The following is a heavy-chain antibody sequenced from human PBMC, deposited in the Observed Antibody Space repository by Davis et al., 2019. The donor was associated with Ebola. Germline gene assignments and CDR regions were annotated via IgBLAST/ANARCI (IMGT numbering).Heavy chain of an antibody. J-gene: IGHJ4*02. CDR1: GGSFSGYY. D-gene: IGHD1-26*01. CDR3: ARTIVGATGGLLDY. Sequence: SETLSLTCAVYGGSFSGYYWSWIRQPPGKGLEWIGEIHHSGSTNCNPSLKSRVTISVDTSKNQFSLKLSSVTAADTAVYYCARTIVGATGGLLDYWGQGTLVTVSS. CDR2: IHHSGST. V-gene: IGHV4-34*01.